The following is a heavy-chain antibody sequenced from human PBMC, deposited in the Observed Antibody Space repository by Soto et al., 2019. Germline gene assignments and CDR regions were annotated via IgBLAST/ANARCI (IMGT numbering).Heavy chain of an antibody. J-gene: IGHJ4*02. CDR2: IYYSGST. CDR3: ASRPPSYGSGALDY. CDR1: GGSISSSSYY. D-gene: IGHD3-10*01. V-gene: IGHV4-39*01. Sequence: PSETLSLSCTVSGGSISSSSYYWGWIRQPPGKGLEWIGSIYYSGSTYYNPSLKSRVTISVDTSKNQFSLKLSSVTAADTAVYYCASRPPSYGSGALDYWGQGTLVTVSS.